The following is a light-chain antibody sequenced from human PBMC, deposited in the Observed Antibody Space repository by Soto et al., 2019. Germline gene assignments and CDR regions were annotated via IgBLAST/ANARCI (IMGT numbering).Light chain of an antibody. V-gene: IGKV3-15*01. J-gene: IGKJ3*01. CDR1: QSIRNN. CDR2: GSS. Sequence: EIVLTQSPATLSVSAGGPVTLSCMASQSIRNNVAWYQQIPGQAPRLLVYGSSTSATGVTARFSGSGSWIEFTLTISSLQADDSALYYCQQYFNWHLKWTFVPGNKVQIK. CDR3: QQYFNWHLKWT.